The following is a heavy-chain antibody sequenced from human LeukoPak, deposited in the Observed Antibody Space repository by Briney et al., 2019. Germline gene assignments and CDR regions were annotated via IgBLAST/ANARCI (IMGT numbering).Heavy chain of an antibody. CDR2: ITNDGSST. Sequence: GGSLRLSCAASGLTFSSHWMHWVRQAPGKGLVWVSRITNDGSSTTYADSVKGRFTISRDNAKNSLYLQMNSLRAEDTAIYYCTRVGYIDEGIDYWGQGTLVTVSS. D-gene: IGHD5-24*01. J-gene: IGHJ4*02. V-gene: IGHV3-74*01. CDR3: TRVGYIDEGIDY. CDR1: GLTFSSHW.